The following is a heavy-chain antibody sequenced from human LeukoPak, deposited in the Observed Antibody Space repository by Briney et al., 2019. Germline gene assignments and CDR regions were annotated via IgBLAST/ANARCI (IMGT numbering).Heavy chain of an antibody. V-gene: IGHV3-7*01. CDR1: GFTFSSYW. CDR2: IKQDGSEK. Sequence: GGSLRLSCAASGFTFSSYWMSWVRQAPGKGLEWVANIKQDGSEKYYVDSVKGRFTISRDNAKNSLYLQMNSLRAEDTAVYYCASDRDYYDSSGYLFDYWGQGTMVTVSS. CDR3: ASDRDYYDSSGYLFDY. D-gene: IGHD3-22*01. J-gene: IGHJ4*02.